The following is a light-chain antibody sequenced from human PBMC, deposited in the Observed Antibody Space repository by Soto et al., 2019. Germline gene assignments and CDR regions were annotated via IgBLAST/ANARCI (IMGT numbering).Light chain of an antibody. CDR1: QSVSSN. J-gene: IGKJ5*01. V-gene: IGKV3-15*01. CDR2: GAS. Sequence: EIVMTQSTATLSVSPGERATLSCRASQSVSSNLAWYQQKHGQAPRLLIYGASTRATGIPARFSGSGSGTEFTLTISSLQSEDFAVYYCQQYDNWPPITFGQGTRLGIK. CDR3: QQYDNWPPIT.